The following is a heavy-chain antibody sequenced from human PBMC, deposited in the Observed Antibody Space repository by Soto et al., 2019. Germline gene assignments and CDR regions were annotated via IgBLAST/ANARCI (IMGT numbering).Heavy chain of an antibody. D-gene: IGHD2-2*01. CDR1: GGSISSSSSS. V-gene: IGHV4-39*01. CDR3: ARTYVTDVVVVPASKDCMDV. CDR2: ISYSGST. J-gene: IGHJ6*03. Sequence: PSETLSLTCTVSGGSISSSSSSWGWIRQPPGKGLEWLGIISYSGSTYYSPSLKSRVTISVDASKNLFSLKLSSVTAADTAVYYCARTYVTDVVVVPASKDCMDVWGKGTTVT.